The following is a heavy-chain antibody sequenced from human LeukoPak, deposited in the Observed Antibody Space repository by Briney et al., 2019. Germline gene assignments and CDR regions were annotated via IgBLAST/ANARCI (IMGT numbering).Heavy chain of an antibody. V-gene: IGHV1-69*05. CDR2: IIPIFGTA. Sequence: SVKVSCKASGGTFSSYAISWVPHTPGQGLGRRGGIIPIFGTANYAQNFHGRVTITTDQSTSPAHMELSSLRPEDTAVYYCARDGPILYSSSCSWSDPWGQGTLVTVSS. CDR3: ARDGPILYSSSCSWSDP. J-gene: IGHJ5*02. CDR1: GGTFSSYA. D-gene: IGHD6-13*01.